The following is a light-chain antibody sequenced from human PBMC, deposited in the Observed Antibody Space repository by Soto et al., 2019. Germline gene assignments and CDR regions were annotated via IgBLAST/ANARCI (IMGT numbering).Light chain of an antibody. Sequence: DIQLTQSPSTLSGSVGDRVTITCRAGQPISSWLAWYQQNPGKAAKLLIYKASTLKRGVPSRFSGSGSGTEFTLTINSLQRDDFATNYCQHYNSYSEAFGQGTKLDIK. V-gene: IGKV1-5*03. CDR1: QPISSW. CDR3: QHYNSYSEA. J-gene: IGKJ1*01. CDR2: KAS.